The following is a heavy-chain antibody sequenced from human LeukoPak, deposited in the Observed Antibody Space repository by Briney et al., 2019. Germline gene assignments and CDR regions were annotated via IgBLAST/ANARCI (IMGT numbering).Heavy chain of an antibody. CDR1: GGSISSSSYY. CDR3: ARQKGWGGMDV. D-gene: IGHD7-27*01. CDR2: IYYSGST. J-gene: IGHJ6*02. V-gene: IGHV4-39*01. Sequence: SETLSLTCTVSGGSISSSSYYWGWIRQPPGKGLEWIGSIYYSGSTYYNPSLKSRVTISVDTSKNQFSLKLSSVTAADTAVYYCARQKGWGGMDVWGQGTTVTVSS.